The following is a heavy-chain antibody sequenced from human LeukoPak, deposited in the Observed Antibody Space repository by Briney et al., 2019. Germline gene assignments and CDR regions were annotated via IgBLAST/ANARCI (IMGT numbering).Heavy chain of an antibody. CDR1: GFTFSSYA. Sequence: GGSLRLSCAASGFTFSSYAMSWVRQAPGEGLEWVSAISGSGGSTYYADSVKGRFTISRDNSKNTLYLQMNSLRAEDTAVYYCAKDTLGDFDMNWFDPWGQGTLVTVSS. CDR2: ISGSGGST. V-gene: IGHV3-23*01. CDR3: AKDTLGDFDMNWFDP. D-gene: IGHD3-16*01. J-gene: IGHJ5*02.